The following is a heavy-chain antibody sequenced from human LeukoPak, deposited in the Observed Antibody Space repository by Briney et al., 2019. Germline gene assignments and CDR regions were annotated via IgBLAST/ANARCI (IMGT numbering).Heavy chain of an antibody. CDR3: ANCMDNDWYFDL. CDR2: ISGSGGST. CDR1: GFTFSSYA. Sequence: GGSLRLSCAASGFTFSSYAMCWVRQAPGKGLEWVSAISGSGGSTYYADSVKGRFTISRDNSKNTLYLQVNSLRAEDTAVYYCANCMDNDWYFDLWGRGTLVTVSS. V-gene: IGHV3-23*01. J-gene: IGHJ2*01. D-gene: IGHD2-2*03.